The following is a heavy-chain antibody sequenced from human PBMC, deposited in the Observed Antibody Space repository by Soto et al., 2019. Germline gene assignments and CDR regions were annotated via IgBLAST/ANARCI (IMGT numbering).Heavy chain of an antibody. CDR1: GGSVSSGSYY. Sequence: LCGGSVSSGSYYWSWIRQPPGKGLEWIGYIYYSGSTNYNPSLKSRVTISVDTSKNQFSLKLNSVTAADTAVYYCARGITGTTGYDYWGQGTLVTVSS. J-gene: IGHJ4*02. V-gene: IGHV4-61*01. CDR2: IYYSGST. CDR3: ARGITGTTGYDY. D-gene: IGHD1-20*01.